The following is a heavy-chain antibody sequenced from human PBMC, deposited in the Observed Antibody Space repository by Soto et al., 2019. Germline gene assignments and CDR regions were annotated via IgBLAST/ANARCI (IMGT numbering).Heavy chain of an antibody. CDR1: GFTVSNNY. CDR3: ARNGWGMATVGM. V-gene: IGHV3-53*01. Sequence: PGGSPRLSCAASGFTVSNNYMIWFRLPPGKGLEWVSLIYSGGTTYYADSVKGRFTISRDNSKNTLYLQMNSLRVEDTAVYYCARNGWGMATVGMWGPGTLVTVSS. J-gene: IGHJ4*02. CDR2: IYSGGTT. D-gene: IGHD4-4*01.